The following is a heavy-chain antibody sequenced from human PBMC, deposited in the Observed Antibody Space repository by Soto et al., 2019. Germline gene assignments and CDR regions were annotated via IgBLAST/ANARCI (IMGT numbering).Heavy chain of an antibody. Sequence: WVRQAPGKGLEWVSGISWNSGSIGYADSVKGRFTISRDNAKNSLYLQMNSLRAEDTALYYCAKGEYSYGYFGAFDIWGQGAMVTV. D-gene: IGHD5-18*01. J-gene: IGHJ3*02. CDR3: AKGEYSYGYFGAFDI. V-gene: IGHV3-9*01. CDR2: ISWNSGSI.